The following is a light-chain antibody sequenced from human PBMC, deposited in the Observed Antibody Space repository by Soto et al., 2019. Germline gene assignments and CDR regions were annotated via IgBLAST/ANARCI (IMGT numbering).Light chain of an antibody. Sequence: EIVLTQSPGTLSLSPGERATLSCRASQSVRTNYLAWYQQKPGQAPRLLIYGASSRATGIPDRFSGSGSGTDFTLTIRRLESEDFAVYYCQQYGSSPTFGQGTKVEIK. CDR2: GAS. CDR1: QSVRTNY. V-gene: IGKV3-20*01. J-gene: IGKJ1*01. CDR3: QQYGSSPT.